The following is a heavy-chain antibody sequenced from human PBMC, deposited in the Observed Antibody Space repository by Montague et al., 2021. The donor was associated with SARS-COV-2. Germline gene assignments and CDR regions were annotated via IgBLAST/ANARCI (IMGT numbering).Heavy chain of an antibody. J-gene: IGHJ4*02. D-gene: IGHD1-26*01. CDR2: LHLIGKN. Sequence: IGCLHLIGKNYYNPSLKSRVTISVDTSKNQFSLKLSSVTAADTAVYYCVEIVGAADYWGQGTLVTVSS. CDR3: VEIVGAADY. V-gene: IGHV4-30-2*04.